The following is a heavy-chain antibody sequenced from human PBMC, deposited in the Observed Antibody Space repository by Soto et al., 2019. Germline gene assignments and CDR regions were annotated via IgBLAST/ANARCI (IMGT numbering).Heavy chain of an antibody. J-gene: IGHJ4*02. CDR3: ARQIDYESSGYYYPY. V-gene: IGHV1-69*13. CDR1: GGTFSRYA. CDR2: IIPMFGTA. D-gene: IGHD3-22*01. Sequence: SVKVSCKASGGTFSRYAISWVRQAPGQGLEWMGGIIPMFGTANYAQKFQGRVTITAVESTSTAYMELSSLRSEDTAVYYWARQIDYESSGYYYPYWGQGTPVTVSS.